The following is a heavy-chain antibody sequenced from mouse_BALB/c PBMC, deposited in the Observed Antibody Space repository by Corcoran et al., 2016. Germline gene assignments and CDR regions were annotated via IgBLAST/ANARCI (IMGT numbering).Heavy chain of an antibody. D-gene: IGHD1-1*01. J-gene: IGHJ4*01. CDR3: ARSGTTVVADYAMDY. CDR2: ILPGSGST. Sequence: QVQLQQSGAELMKHGASVKISCKATGYTFISYCIEWVKQRPGHGLEWIGEILPGSGSTNYNEKFKGKATFTADTSSNTAYMQLSSLTSEDSAVYYCARSGTTVVADYAMDYWGQGTSVTVSS. CDR1: GYTFISYC. V-gene: IGHV1-9*01.